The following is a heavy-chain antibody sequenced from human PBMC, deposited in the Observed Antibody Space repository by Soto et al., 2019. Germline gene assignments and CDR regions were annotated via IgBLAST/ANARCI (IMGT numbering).Heavy chain of an antibody. CDR2: ISYDGSNK. D-gene: IGHD1-26*01. CDR3: ARDRRIVGATRGDAFDI. CDR1: GFTFSSYA. Sequence: GGSLRLSCGASGFTFSSYAMHWVRQAPGKGLEWVAVISYDGSNKYYADSVKGRFTIPRDNSKNTLYLQMNSLRAEDTAVYYCARDRRIVGATRGDAFDIWGQGTMVTVSS. J-gene: IGHJ3*02. V-gene: IGHV3-30-3*01.